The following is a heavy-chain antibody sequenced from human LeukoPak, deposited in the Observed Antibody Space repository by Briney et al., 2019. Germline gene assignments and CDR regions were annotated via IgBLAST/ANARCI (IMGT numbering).Heavy chain of an antibody. CDR2: ISWNSGSI. Sequence: GGSLRLSCAASGFTFDDYAMHWVRQAPGKGLEWVSGISWNSGSIGYADSVKGRFTISRDNAKNSPYLQMNSLRAEDTALYYCAKGDPPASYYYYGMDVWGQGTTVTVSS. J-gene: IGHJ6*02. CDR3: AKGDPPASYYYYGMDV. V-gene: IGHV3-9*01. CDR1: GFTFDDYA.